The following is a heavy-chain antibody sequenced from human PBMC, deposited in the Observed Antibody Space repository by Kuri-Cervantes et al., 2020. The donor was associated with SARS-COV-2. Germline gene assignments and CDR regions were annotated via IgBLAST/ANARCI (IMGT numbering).Heavy chain of an antibody. CDR2: ISSSSSYI. Sequence: GGSLKISCAASGFTFSSYTMLWVRQAPGKGLEWVSSISSSSSYIYYADSVKGRFTISRDNAKNSLYLQMNSLRAEDAAVYYCATPDPEYGGNSGGWVFWGQGTLVTVSS. CDR3: ATPDPEYGGNSGGWVF. J-gene: IGHJ4*02. V-gene: IGHV3-21*01. CDR1: GFTFSSYT. D-gene: IGHD4-23*01.